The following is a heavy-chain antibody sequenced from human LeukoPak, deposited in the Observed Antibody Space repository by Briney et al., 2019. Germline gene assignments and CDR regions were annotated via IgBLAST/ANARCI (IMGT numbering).Heavy chain of an antibody. Sequence: GEPRKISGKDSGYTFTSYWIGWVRQMPGKGLDGMGIIYSGDSDTRYSPSFQGQVTISADKSINTAYLQWSSLKVPDTAMYYCARSRAPGAADAFDIWGQGTMVTVSS. CDR3: ARSRAPGAADAFDI. V-gene: IGHV5-51*01. CDR2: IYSGDSDT. D-gene: IGHD7-27*01. CDR1: GYTFTSYW. J-gene: IGHJ3*02.